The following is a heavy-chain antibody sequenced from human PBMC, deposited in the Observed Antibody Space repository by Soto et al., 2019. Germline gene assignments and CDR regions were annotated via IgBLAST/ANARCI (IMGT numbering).Heavy chain of an antibody. J-gene: IGHJ4*02. V-gene: IGHV1-2*02. CDR3: ARELEGYRGN. D-gene: IGHD5-12*01. Sequence: ASVKVSCKASGYTFTDYYIHWVRQAPGQGLEWMGWINPKSGGTNYALKFQGRVTMSRGTSMSTAYMELRRLKSDDTAVYYCARELEGYRGNWGQGTLVTVSS. CDR2: INPKSGGT. CDR1: GYTFTDYY.